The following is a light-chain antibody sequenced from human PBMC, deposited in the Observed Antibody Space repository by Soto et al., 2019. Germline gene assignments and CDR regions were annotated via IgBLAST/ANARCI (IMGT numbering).Light chain of an antibody. J-gene: IGKJ4*01. V-gene: IGKV4-1*01. CDR1: QNLLCSSNNKNY. CDR2: WAS. Sequence: DIVMTQSPDSLAVSLGERATINCKSSQNLLCSSNNKNYFAWYQQKPGHPPKLLIYWASTRESGVPDRFSGSGSETDFTLTISSLQAEDVAVYYCQQYYDLPLTFGGGTKVEIK. CDR3: QQYYDLPLT.